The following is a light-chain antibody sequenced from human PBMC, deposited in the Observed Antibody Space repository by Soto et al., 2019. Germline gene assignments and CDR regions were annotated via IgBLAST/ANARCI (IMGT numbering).Light chain of an antibody. CDR3: QQYNNWPLT. Sequence: IVMTQSPATLSVCPGDRATLSCRASQSVDNDLAWYQQKPGQPPRLLIYDASTSATGIPARFSSSQSGTEFTLTISSLLSEDFAVYSCQQYNNWPLTFGGGTKVDIK. V-gene: IGKV3D-15*01. CDR2: DAS. J-gene: IGKJ4*01. CDR1: QSVDND.